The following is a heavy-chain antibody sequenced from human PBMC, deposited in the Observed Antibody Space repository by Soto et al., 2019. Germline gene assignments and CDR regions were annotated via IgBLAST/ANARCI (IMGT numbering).Heavy chain of an antibody. CDR1: GGSISSSSYY. CDR3: ARHKGSGSYYNTPKGFDP. J-gene: IGHJ5*02. D-gene: IGHD3-10*01. V-gene: IGHV4-39*01. Sequence: SETLSLTCTVSGGSISSSSYYWGWIRQPPGKGLEWIGSIYYSGSTYYNPSLKSRVTISVDTSKNQFSLKLSSVTAADTAVYYCARHKGSGSYYNTPKGFDPWGQGTLVTVSS. CDR2: IYYSGST.